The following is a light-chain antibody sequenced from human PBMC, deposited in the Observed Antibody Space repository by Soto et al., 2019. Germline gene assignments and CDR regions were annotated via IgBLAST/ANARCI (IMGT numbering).Light chain of an antibody. CDR3: QSYDSGLSGDVV. Sequence: QSVLTQPPSVSGAPGQRVTISCTGSSSNIGAGYDVHWYQQLPGTAPKLLIYGNSNRPSGVPDRFSGSKSGTSASLAITGLQAEDEADYCCQSYDSGLSGDVVFGGGTKLTVL. V-gene: IGLV1-40*01. J-gene: IGLJ2*01. CDR2: GNS. CDR1: SSNIGAGYD.